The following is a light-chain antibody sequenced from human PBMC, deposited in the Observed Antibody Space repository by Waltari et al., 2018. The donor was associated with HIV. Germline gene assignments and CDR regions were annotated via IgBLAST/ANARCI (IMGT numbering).Light chain of an antibody. CDR2: KDK. CDR3: QATDSSATRV. Sequence: SSELTQSSPLSLSPGRTARIPCPRHGLPKQYTSWYQQKPRQAPILVMCKDKERPSWIPERFSGSTSRTTVTLTISGVPAEDEADYYCQATDSSATRVFAGGTKLTVL. V-gene: IGLV3-25*03. CDR1: GLPKQY. J-gene: IGLJ2*01.